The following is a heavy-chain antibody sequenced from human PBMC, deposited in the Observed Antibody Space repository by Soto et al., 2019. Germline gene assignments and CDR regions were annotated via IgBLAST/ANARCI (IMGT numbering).Heavy chain of an antibody. CDR1: GFSLSTSGMG. D-gene: IGHD3-22*01. CDR2: MYWDDDK. CDR3: AHSWYYDSSGYYPFDY. V-gene: IGHV2-5*02. J-gene: IGHJ4*02. Sequence: QITWKESGRTLVKPTQTLTLTCAFSGFSLSTSGMGVGWIRQPPEKALEWLALMYWDDDKRYSPSLKSRLTITKDTSKNQVVLTMTNMDPVDTATYYCAHSWYYDSSGYYPFDYWGQGTLVTVSS.